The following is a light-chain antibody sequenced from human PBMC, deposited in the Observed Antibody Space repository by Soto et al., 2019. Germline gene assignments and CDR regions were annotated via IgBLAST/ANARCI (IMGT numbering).Light chain of an antibody. CDR2: LNIDGSH. V-gene: IGLV4-69*01. Sequence: QALVTQSPSASASLGASVKLTCTLSSGHSSYAIAWHQQQPEKGPRYLMNLNIDGSHSKGDGIPDRFSGSSSGAERYLTISSLQSEDEADYYCQTWVTGIVVFGGGTKLTVL. J-gene: IGLJ2*01. CDR3: QTWVTGIVV. CDR1: SGHSSYA.